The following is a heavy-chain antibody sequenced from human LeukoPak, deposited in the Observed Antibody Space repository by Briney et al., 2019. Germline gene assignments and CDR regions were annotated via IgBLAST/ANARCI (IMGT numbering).Heavy chain of an antibody. CDR1: GFTFSSYA. D-gene: IGHD2-15*01. J-gene: IGHJ4*02. V-gene: IGHV3-23*01. Sequence: GGSLKLSCAASGFTFSSYAMSWVRQAPGKGLEWVSTISGSGGDTYYADSVKGRFTISRDDSQNTVYLQMDSLRAEDTAVYYCTTRLQHHFDYWGQGTQVTVSS. CDR3: TTRLQHHFDY. CDR2: ISGSGGDT.